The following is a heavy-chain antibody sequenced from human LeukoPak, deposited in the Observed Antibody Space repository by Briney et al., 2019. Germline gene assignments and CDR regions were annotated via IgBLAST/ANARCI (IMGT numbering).Heavy chain of an antibody. J-gene: IGHJ4*02. V-gene: IGHV3-21*01. CDR2: ISSSSSNI. D-gene: IGHD4/OR15-4a*01. CDR3: AREAYPNYEFDY. CDR1: GFTFSSYT. Sequence: GGSLRLSCAASGFTFSSYTMNWVRQAPGKGLEWVSSISSSSSNIYYGDSVKGRLTISRDNAKNTLYLQMNNLRAGDTAVYYCAREAYPNYEFDYGGQGTLVTVS.